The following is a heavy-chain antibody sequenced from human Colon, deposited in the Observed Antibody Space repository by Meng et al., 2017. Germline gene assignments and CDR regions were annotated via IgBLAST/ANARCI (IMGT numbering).Heavy chain of an antibody. CDR1: GGSISSSSYY. CDR2: IYYSGST. J-gene: IGHJ4*02. V-gene: IGHV4-39*07. CDR3: ARGRGGITDY. D-gene: IGHD3-10*01. Sequence: SETLSLTCTVSGGSISSSSYYWGWIRQPPGKGLEWIGSIYYSGSTYYNPSLKSRVTISVDTSKNQFSLKLSSVTAADTAVYYCARGRGGITDYWGQGTLVTVSS.